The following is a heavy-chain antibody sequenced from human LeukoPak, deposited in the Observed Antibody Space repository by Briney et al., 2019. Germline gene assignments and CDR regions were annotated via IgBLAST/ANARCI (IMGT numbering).Heavy chain of an antibody. CDR3: ARGLRVRGVITSYYYYGMDV. CDR1: GGSFSGYY. D-gene: IGHD3-10*01. V-gene: IGHV4-34*01. CDR2: INHSGST. Sequence: SETLSLTCAVYGGSFSGYYWSWIRQPPGKGLEWIGEINHSGSTNYNPSLKSRVTISVDTSKNQFSLKLSSVTAAGTAVYYCARGLRVRGVITSYYYYGMDVWGKGTTVTVSS. J-gene: IGHJ6*04.